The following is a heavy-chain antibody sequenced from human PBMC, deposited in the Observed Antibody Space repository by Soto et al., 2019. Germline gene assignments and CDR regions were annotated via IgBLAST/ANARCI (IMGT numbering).Heavy chain of an antibody. CDR3: ARAGAVPGKRSFDGMDV. Sequence: EVQLVESGGGLVQPGESLRVSCAASGFTLSSYTMTWVRQAPGKGLEWLSYISSSGSVINYADSVKGRFTVSRDYAKNSLSLQMNSMSDEDTAVYYCARAGAVPGKRSFDGMDVWGQGTTVTVSS. CDR1: GFTLSSYT. V-gene: IGHV3-48*02. CDR2: ISSSGSVI. D-gene: IGHD6-19*01. J-gene: IGHJ6*02.